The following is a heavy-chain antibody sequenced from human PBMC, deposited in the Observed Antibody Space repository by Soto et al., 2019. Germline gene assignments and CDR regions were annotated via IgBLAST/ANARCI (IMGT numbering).Heavy chain of an antibody. V-gene: IGHV4-38-2*01. CDR3: ARGEFRLRLDY. D-gene: IGHD3-10*01. CDR2: IFHTGTT. J-gene: IGHJ4*02. CDR1: GEYIIGIGH. Sequence: SVIQSLTCAVAGEYIIGIGHWPWIRQPPGRSLEWIASIFHTGTTYYTPSLKSRVTISVDTSKNQFSLKLSSVTAADRAVYYCARGEFRLRLDYWGQGTLVTVSS.